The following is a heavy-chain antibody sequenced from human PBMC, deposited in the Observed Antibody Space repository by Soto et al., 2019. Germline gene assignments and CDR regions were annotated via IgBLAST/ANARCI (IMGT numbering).Heavy chain of an antibody. CDR1: GFTFSSYG. V-gene: IGHV3-30*18. D-gene: IGHD4-17*01. CDR2: ISYDGRNK. J-gene: IGHJ4*02. Sequence: QVQLVESGGGVVQPGRSLRLSCAASGFTFSSYGMHWVRQAPGKGLEWVAVISYDGRNKYYADSVKGRFTISRDNSKNTLYLQLNSLRAEDTAVYYCAKAYGDYVLPAYFDYVGQGTLVTVSS. CDR3: AKAYGDYVLPAYFDY.